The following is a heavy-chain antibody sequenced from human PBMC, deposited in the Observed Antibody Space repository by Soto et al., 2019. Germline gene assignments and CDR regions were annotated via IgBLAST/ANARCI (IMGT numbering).Heavy chain of an antibody. CDR1: GFTFSSFS. CDR3: ARDPAWRGLNWFDP. Sequence: GGSLRLSCAASGFTFSSFSMNWVRQAPGEGLEWVSSISSSSASIYYTDSVKGRFTISRDNAKDSLYVQMNSRRAEDTAVYYCARDPAWRGLNWFDPRGQGTLVTVSS. D-gene: IGHD1-1*01. CDR2: ISSSSASI. V-gene: IGHV3-21*01. J-gene: IGHJ5*02.